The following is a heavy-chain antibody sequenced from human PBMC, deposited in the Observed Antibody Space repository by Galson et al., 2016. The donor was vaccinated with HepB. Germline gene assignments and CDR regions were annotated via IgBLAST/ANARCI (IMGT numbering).Heavy chain of an antibody. CDR2: IGSSSIFI. J-gene: IGHJ4*02. CDR1: GFTFSRYS. CDR3: ARTRCSSDWCSIDY. D-gene: IGHD6-19*01. Sequence: SLRLSCAASGFTFSRYSMNWVRQAPGKGLEWVSSIGSSSIFIYYADSVKGRFAISRDNAKNSLYLQMDSLRAEDTAVFYCARTRCSSDWCSIDYWGQGTLVTVSS. V-gene: IGHV3-21*01.